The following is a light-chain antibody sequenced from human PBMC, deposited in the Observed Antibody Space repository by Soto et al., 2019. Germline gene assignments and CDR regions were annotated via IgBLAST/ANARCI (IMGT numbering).Light chain of an antibody. CDR3: SSYTSSSTPLYV. Sequence: QSVLTQPASVSGSPGQSITISCTGTSSDVGGYNYVSWYQQHPGKAPKLMIYDVSNRPSGVSNRFSGSKSGNTASLTISWLQAEDEADYYCSSYTSSSTPLYVFGTGTKLTVL. CDR2: DVS. CDR1: SSDVGGYNY. V-gene: IGLV2-14*01. J-gene: IGLJ1*01.